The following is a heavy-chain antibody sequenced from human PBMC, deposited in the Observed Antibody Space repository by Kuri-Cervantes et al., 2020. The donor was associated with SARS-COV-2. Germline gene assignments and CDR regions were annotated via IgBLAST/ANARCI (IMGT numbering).Heavy chain of an antibody. V-gene: IGHV3-9*01. CDR3: ASGGPYGDYVFVY. D-gene: IGHD4-17*01. CDR1: GFTFDDYA. Sequence: SLKISCAASGFTFDDYAMHWVRQAPGKGLEWVSGIKWNSGSIGYAGAVKGRFTISRDNAKNSLYLQMNSLRAEDTAVYYCASGGPYGDYVFVYWGQGTLVTVSS. J-gene: IGHJ4*02. CDR2: IKWNSGSI.